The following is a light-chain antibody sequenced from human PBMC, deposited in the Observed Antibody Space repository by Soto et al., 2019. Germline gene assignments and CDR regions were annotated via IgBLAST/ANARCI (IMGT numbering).Light chain of an antibody. V-gene: IGLV2-11*01. CDR1: SSDVGGYNY. CDR2: EVS. Sequence: QAVLTQPRSVSGSPGQSVTISCTGTSSDVGGYNYVSWYQQHPGKAPKLMISEVSRRPSGVPDRFSGSKSGNTASLTVSGLQAEDEADYYCCSHAGTYTWVFGGGTKLTVL. CDR3: CSHAGTYTWV. J-gene: IGLJ3*02.